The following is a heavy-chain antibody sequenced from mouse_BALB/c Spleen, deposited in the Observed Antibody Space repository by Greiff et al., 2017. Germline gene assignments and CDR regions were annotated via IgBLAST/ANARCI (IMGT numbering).Heavy chain of an antibody. V-gene: IGHV5-6-5*01. D-gene: IGHD1-1*01. CDR1: GFTFSSYA. Sequence: EVMLVESGGGLVKPGGSLKLSCAASGFTFSSYAMSWVRQTPEKRLEWVASISSGGSTYYPDSVKGRFTISRDNARNILYLQMSSLRSEDTAMYYCAREDYGSSYELGFAYWGQGTLVTVSA. CDR3: AREDYGSSYELGFAY. CDR2: ISSGGST. J-gene: IGHJ3*01.